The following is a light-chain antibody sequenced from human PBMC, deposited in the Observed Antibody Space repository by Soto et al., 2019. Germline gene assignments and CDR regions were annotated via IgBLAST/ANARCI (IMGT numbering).Light chain of an antibody. Sequence: DIHMTQSPSTLSGSVIDGVTITCLVSKNINTWVAWYQQKPGKAPKLLIYDASSLESGVPSRVSGSGSGTEFTLTISSLQPDDFATYYCQQYNSYSPWTFGQGTKVDNK. V-gene: IGKV1-5*01. CDR3: QQYNSYSPWT. J-gene: IGKJ1*01. CDR2: DAS. CDR1: KNINTW.